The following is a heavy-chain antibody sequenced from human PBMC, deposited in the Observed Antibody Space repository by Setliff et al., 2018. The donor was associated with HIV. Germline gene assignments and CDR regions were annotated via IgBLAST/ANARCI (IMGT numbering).Heavy chain of an antibody. Sequence: GASVKVSCKASGGTFSSYTISWVRQAPGQGLEWMGVIIPISGTANYAQKFQGRVTITTEESTSTAYMELSGLGSEDTAVYYCARDFGGYCSSMSCPGLFDPWGQGTLVTVSS. CDR3: ARDFGGYCSSMSCPGLFDP. CDR1: GGTFSSYT. D-gene: IGHD2-2*01. V-gene: IGHV1-69*05. J-gene: IGHJ5*02. CDR2: IIPISGTA.